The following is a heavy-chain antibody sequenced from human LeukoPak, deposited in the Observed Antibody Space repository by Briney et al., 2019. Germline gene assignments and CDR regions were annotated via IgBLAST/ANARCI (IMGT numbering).Heavy chain of an antibody. CDR2: IYYSGST. V-gene: IGHV4-30-4*01. J-gene: IGHJ4*02. CDR1: GGSISSGDYY. CDR3: AACSLNSSSWYDFDY. Sequence: SETLSLTCTVSGGSISSGDYYWSWIRQPPGKGLEWIGYIYYSGSTYYNPSLKSRVTISVDTSKNQFSLKLSSVTAADTAVYYCAACSLNSSSWYDFDYWGQGTLVTVSS. D-gene: IGHD6-13*01.